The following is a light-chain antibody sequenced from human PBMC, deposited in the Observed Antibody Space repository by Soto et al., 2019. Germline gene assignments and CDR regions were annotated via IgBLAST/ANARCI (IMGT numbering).Light chain of an antibody. CDR2: AAS. J-gene: IGKJ3*01. CDR1: QTISTY. V-gene: IGKV1-39*01. Sequence: DIQMTQSPSSLAASVGDRVTITCLASQTISTYLNWYHQKRGKAPKLLIYAASNLQSGVPSRFSGSGSGTDFPLTISSLQPEDVASYYCQQSYSGPSLFTFGPGTKVDI. CDR3: QQSYSGPSLFT.